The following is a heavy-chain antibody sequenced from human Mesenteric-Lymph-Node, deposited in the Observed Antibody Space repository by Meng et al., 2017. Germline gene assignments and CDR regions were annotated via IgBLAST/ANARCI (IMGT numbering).Heavy chain of an antibody. V-gene: IGHV1-2*02. CDR2: INLNSGGT. CDR1: GYTFTGYN. Sequence: ASVKVSCKASGYTFTGYNMHWVRQAPGEGLEWMGWINLNSGGTKYAQKFQGRVTMTRDTSISTAYMELSRLTSDDTAVYYCTREEGIMVATAFDYWGQGTLVTVSS. CDR3: TREEGIMVATAFDY. J-gene: IGHJ4*02. D-gene: IGHD5-12*01.